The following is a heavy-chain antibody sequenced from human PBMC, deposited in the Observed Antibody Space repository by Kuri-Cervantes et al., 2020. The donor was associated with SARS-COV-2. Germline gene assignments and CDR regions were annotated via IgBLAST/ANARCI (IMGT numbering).Heavy chain of an antibody. D-gene: IGHD3-10*01. CDR2: INHSGST. V-gene: IGHV4-34*01. J-gene: IGHJ5*02. CDR3: ARVLNSGSYPYRGNWFDP. Sequence: SQTLSLTCAVYGGSFSGYYWSWIRQPPGKGLEWIGEINHSGSTNYNPSLKSRVTISVDTSKNQFSLKLSSVTAADTAVYYRARVLNSGSYPYRGNWFDPWGQGTLVTVSS. CDR1: GGSFSGYY.